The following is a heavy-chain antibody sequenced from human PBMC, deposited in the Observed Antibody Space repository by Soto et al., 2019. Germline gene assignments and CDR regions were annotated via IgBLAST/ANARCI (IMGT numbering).Heavy chain of an antibody. CDR1: GASITGYY. V-gene: IGHV4-59*01. Sequence: PSETLSLTCTVSGASITGYYWSWIRQPPGKGLEWIGCISYSGSTTYSPSLKSRVTISLDTSKNQFSLRLSSVTAADTAVYYCAGGVHGSGTYYTDYWGRGTLVTVSS. CDR2: ISYSGST. J-gene: IGHJ4*02. CDR3: AGGVHGSGTYYTDY. D-gene: IGHD3-10*01.